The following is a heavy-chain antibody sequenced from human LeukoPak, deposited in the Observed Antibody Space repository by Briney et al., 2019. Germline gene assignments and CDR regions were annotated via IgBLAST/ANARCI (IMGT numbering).Heavy chain of an antibody. Sequence: GGSLRLSCAASGFTFSNSYMSWVRQAPGKGLEWVSLIYPSGNIYYSDSVKGRFTISRDNSKNTLFLQMNSLRAEDTAIYYCARTFVSGDGYKVGYFDYWGQGTLVTVSS. V-gene: IGHV3-53*01. CDR3: ARTFVSGDGYKVGYFDY. CDR2: IYPSGNI. D-gene: IGHD5-24*01. J-gene: IGHJ4*02. CDR1: GFTFSNSY.